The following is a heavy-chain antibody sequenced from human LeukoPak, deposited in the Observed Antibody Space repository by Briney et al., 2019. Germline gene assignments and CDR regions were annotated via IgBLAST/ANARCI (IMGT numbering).Heavy chain of an antibody. CDR3: AKAGNGGWFDP. CDR1: GFTFSSYG. CDR2: IRYGGSNK. V-gene: IGHV3-30*02. Sequence: GGSLRLSCAASGFTFSSYGMHWVRQAPGKGLEWVAFIRYGGSNKYYADSVKGRFTISRDNSKNTLYLQMNSLRAEDTAVYYCAKAGNGGWFDPWGQGTLVTVSS. J-gene: IGHJ5*02.